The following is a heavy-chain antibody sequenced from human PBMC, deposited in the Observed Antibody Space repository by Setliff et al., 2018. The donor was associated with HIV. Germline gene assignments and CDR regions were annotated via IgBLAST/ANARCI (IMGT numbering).Heavy chain of an antibody. CDR1: GYTFTSYD. V-gene: IGHV1-8*03. CDR2: MNPNSGNT. CDR3: ASGRGVISDMDV. J-gene: IGHJ6*03. Sequence: ASVKVSCKASGYTFTSYDINWVRQATGQGLEWMGWMNPNSGNTGYAQKFQGRVTITADKSTNPAYMELNSLNSEDTAVYYCASGRGVISDMDVWGKGTTVTAP. D-gene: IGHD3-16*02.